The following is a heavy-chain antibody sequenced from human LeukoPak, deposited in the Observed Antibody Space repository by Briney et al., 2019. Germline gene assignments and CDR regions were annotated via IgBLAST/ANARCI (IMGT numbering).Heavy chain of an antibody. Sequence: SETLSLTCSVSGGSISNSYWSWIRQPPGKRLEWIGYIYYDGTTNYNPSLKSRVTISVDTSKNQFSLKLSSVTAADTAVYYRARNSNYYDTSGYLYWGQGTLVTVSS. CDR2: IYYDGTT. V-gene: IGHV4-59*01. CDR1: GGSISNSY. CDR3: ARNSNYYDTSGYLY. J-gene: IGHJ4*02. D-gene: IGHD3-22*01.